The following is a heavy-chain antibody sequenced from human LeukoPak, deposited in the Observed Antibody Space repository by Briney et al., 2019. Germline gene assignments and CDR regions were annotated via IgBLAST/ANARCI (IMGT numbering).Heavy chain of an antibody. CDR2: IIPNSGDT. CDR1: GYTFNDYY. D-gene: IGHD4-17*01. J-gene: IGHJ4*02. CDR3: TRDRDFGDYGGY. Sequence: ASVKVSCKASGYTFNDYYIHWVRQAPGQGLEWMGRIIPNSGDTNYAQNFQGRVSMTRDTSISTAYMELSSLRSDDTAMYYCTRDRDFGDYGGYWGQGTLVTVPS. V-gene: IGHV1-2*06.